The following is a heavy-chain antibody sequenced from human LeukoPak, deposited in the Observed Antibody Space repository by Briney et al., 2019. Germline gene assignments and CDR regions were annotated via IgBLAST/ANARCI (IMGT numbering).Heavy chain of an antibody. CDR3: ARRRYYGSGSQNWFDP. CDR2: INHSGST. V-gene: IGHV4-34*01. J-gene: IGHJ5*02. D-gene: IGHD3-10*01. Sequence: SETLSLTCAVYGGSFSGYYWSWIRQPPGKGLEWIGEINHSGSTNYNPSLKSRVTISVDTSKNQFSLKLSSVTAADTAVYYCARRRYYGSGSQNWFDPWGQGTLVTVSS. CDR1: GGSFSGYY.